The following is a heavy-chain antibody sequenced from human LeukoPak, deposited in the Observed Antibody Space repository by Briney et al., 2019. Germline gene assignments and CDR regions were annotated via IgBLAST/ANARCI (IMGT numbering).Heavy chain of an antibody. J-gene: IGHJ2*01. Sequence: SETLSLTCALYGGSFSSYSWSWTWIRQTPEKGLEWIGEIIERGNANYNPSLKSRVTIDLDTSKNQFSLKLTSMTAADTAMYYCARGYYPPRWYFDLWGRGTLVTVSS. V-gene: IGHV4-34*01. CDR2: IIERGNA. CDR3: ARGYYPPRWYFDL. CDR1: GGSFSSYS. D-gene: IGHD3-10*01.